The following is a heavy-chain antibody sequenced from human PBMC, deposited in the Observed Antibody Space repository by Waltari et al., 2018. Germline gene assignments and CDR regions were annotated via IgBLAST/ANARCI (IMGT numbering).Heavy chain of an antibody. CDR3: ARLIYYYDGLIDY. Sequence: QLQLQESGPGLVKPSETLSLTCTVPGGSISSSSYYWGWIRQPPGKGLEWIGSIYYSGSTYYNPSLKSRVTISVDTSKNQFSLKLSSVTAADTAVYYCARLIYYYDGLIDYWGQGTLVTVSS. CDR2: IYYSGST. D-gene: IGHD3-22*01. CDR1: GGSISSSSYY. J-gene: IGHJ4*02. V-gene: IGHV4-39*01.